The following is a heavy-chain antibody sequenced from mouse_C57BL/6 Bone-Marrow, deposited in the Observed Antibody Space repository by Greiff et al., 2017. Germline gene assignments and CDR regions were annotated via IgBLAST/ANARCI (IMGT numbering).Heavy chain of an antibody. CDR1: GYSFTSYW. CDR2: LHPNSGST. CDR3: ARRVYGSSWCAY. Sequence: VQLQQPGAELVKPGASVKLSCKASGYSFTSYWMHWVKQRPGQGLEWIGLLHPNSGSTNYNEKFKSKATLTVDKSSSTAYMQLSSLTSEDSAVYYCARRVYGSSWCAYWGQGTLVTVSA. D-gene: IGHD2-10*02. J-gene: IGHJ3*01. V-gene: IGHV1-64*01.